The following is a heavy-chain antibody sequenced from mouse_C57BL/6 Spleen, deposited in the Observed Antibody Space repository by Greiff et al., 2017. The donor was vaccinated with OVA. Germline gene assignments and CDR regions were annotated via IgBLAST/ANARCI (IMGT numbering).Heavy chain of an antibody. CDR2: INPYNGGT. J-gene: IGHJ2*01. CDR1: GYTFTDYY. CDR3: ARRDGFDY. D-gene: IGHD2-3*01. Sequence: VQLQQSGPVLVKPGASVKMSCKASGYTFTDYYMNWVKQSHGKSLEWIGVINPYNGGTSYNQKFKGKATLTVDKSSSTAHMELNSLTSEDSAVYYCARRDGFDYWGQGTTLTVSS. V-gene: IGHV1-19*01.